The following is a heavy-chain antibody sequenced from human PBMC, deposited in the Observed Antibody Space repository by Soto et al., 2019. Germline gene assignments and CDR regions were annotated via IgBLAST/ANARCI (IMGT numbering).Heavy chain of an antibody. Sequence: GSLRLSCAASGLSVSNYWMHWVRQTPGKGLVWVSRINSDDTSSSYAASVKGRFTISRDNSKNTLYLQMNSLRAEDTAVYHCTKDMGDGYNIYYYYGMDVWGQGTMVTVSS. J-gene: IGHJ6*02. CDR2: INSDDTSS. CDR1: GLSVSNYW. CDR3: TKDMGDGYNIYYYYGMDV. V-gene: IGHV3-74*01. D-gene: IGHD5-12*01.